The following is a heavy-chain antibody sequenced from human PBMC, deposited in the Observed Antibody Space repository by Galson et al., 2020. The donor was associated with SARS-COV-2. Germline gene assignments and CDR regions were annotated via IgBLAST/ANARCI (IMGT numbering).Heavy chain of an antibody. J-gene: IGHJ5*02. CDR2: IYPGDSDT. V-gene: IGHV5-51*01. CDR3: ARHSSYDSSGYYPNNWFDP. CDR1: GYSFTSYW. Sequence: GESLKISRKGSGYSFTSYWIGWVRQMPGKGLEWMGIIYPGDSDTRYSPSFQGQVTISADKSISTAYLQWSSLKASDTAMYYCARHSSYDSSGYYPNNWFDPWGQGTLVTVSS. D-gene: IGHD3-22*01.